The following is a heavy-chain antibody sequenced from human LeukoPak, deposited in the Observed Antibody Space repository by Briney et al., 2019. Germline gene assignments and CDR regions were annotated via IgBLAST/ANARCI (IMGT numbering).Heavy chain of an antibody. V-gene: IGHV1-18*01. D-gene: IGHD3-22*01. CDR2: ISAYNGNT. CDR3: ARAMIVNYPPRGYMDV. Sequence: ASVKASCKASGHTFTSYGISWVRQAPGQGLEWMGWISAYNGNTNYAQKLQGRVTMTTDTSTSTAYMELRSPRSDDTAVYYCARAMIVNYPPRGYMDVWGKGTTVTVSS. CDR1: GHTFTSYG. J-gene: IGHJ6*03.